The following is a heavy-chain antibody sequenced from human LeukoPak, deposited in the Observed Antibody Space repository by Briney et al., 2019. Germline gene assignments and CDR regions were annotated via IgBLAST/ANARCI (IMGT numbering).Heavy chain of an antibody. J-gene: IGHJ4*02. V-gene: IGHV4-4*02. CDR3: ARHVLRRGPWYFDY. CDR1: GASISSSNW. Sequence: PSETLSLTCAVSGASISSSNWWSWVRQPPGKGLEWLGEIFHSGGSNYNPSLKSRVTFSVDKSKNQVSLKLSSMTAADTAVYYCARHVLRRGPWYFDYWGQGTLVTVSS. CDR2: IFHSGGS. D-gene: IGHD4-17*01.